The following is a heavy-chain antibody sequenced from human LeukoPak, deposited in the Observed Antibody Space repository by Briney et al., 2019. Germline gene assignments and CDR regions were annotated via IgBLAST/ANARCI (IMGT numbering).Heavy chain of an antibody. Sequence: ASVKVSCKASGYTFTSYGISWVRQAPGQGLEWMGWISGYDGNTNYAQKLQGRVTMTTDTSTSTAYMELRSLRSDDTAVYYCARDRPGGGYCTSTTCYSSHGMDVWGQGTTVTVSS. CDR3: ARDRPGGGYCTSTTCYSSHGMDV. V-gene: IGHV1-18*01. CDR2: ISGYDGNT. CDR1: GYTFTSYG. D-gene: IGHD2-2*02. J-gene: IGHJ6*02.